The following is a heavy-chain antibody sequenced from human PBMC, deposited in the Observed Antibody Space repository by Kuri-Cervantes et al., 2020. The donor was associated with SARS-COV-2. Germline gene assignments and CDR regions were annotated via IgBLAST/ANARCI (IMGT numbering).Heavy chain of an antibody. D-gene: IGHD3-16*02. V-gene: IGHV1-18*04. J-gene: IGHJ4*02. Sequence: ASVKVSCKASGYTFTSYGISWVRQAPGQGLEWMGWISGYNGNTNYAQKLQGRVTMTTDTSTSTADMELRSLRSDDTAVYYCARDHRMITFGGVIDHFDYWGQGTLVTGSS. CDR1: GYTFTSYG. CDR2: ISGYNGNT. CDR3: ARDHRMITFGGVIDHFDY.